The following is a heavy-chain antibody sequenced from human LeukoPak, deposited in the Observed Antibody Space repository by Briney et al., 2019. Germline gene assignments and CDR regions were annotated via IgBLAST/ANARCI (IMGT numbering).Heavy chain of an antibody. CDR2: INHSGST. Sequence: SETLSLTCAVYGGSFSGYYWSWLRQPPGKGLEWIGEINHSGSTKYNPSLKSRVTISVDTSKDQLSLKLSSVTAADTAVYYCARGIPDYYDSSGLGYWGQGTLVTVSS. D-gene: IGHD3-22*01. V-gene: IGHV4-34*01. CDR1: GGSFSGYY. J-gene: IGHJ4*02. CDR3: ARGIPDYYDSSGLGY.